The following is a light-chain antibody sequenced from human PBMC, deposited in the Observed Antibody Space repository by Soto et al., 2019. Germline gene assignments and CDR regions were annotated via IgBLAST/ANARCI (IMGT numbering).Light chain of an antibody. CDR3: QQRSNWLIT. CDR1: QSVSSY. J-gene: IGKJ5*01. V-gene: IGKV3-11*01. CDR2: DAS. Sequence: EIVLTQSPATLSLYPGERATLSCRASQSVSSYLAWYQQKPCQAPRLLIYDASNRATGIPARFSGSGSGTDFTLTISSLEPEDFAVYYCQQRSNWLITFGQGTRLEIK.